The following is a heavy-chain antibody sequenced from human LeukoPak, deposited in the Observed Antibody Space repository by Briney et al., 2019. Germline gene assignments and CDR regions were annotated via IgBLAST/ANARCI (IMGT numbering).Heavy chain of an antibody. J-gene: IGHJ6*03. CDR3: ARTQEAGYSSGRYDSYHYYYMDV. CDR2: IHYSGST. D-gene: IGHD6-19*01. V-gene: IGHV4-61*01. Sequence: SETLSLTCTVSGYSISSGYFWGRIRQPPGKGLEWIGYIHYSGSTHYNPSLKSRVTISVDTSKNQFSLKLSSVTAADTAVYFCARTQEAGYSSGRYDSYHYYYMDVWGKGTTVTISS. CDR1: GYSISSGYF.